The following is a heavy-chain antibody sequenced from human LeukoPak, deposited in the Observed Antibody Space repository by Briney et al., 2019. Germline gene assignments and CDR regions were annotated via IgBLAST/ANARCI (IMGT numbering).Heavy chain of an antibody. CDR3: ASSESITWANY. CDR1: GYTFTSYY. CDR2: INPSGGST. J-gene: IGHJ4*02. V-gene: IGHV1-46*01. D-gene: IGHD3-10*01. Sequence: GASVKVSCKASGYTFTSYYMHWVRQAPGQGLEWMGIINPSGGSTSYAQKFQGRVTMTRDMSTSTVYMELSSLRSEDTAVYYCASSESITWANYWGQGTLVTVSS.